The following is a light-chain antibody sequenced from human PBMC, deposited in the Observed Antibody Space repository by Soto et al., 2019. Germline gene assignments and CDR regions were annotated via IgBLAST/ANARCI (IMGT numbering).Light chain of an antibody. CDR2: SAS. Sequence: DIQLTQSPSFLSASAGDRVTITCRASQGISTYLAWYQQKPGKAPKLLIYSASTLQSGVPSRFSGSGSGTEFTLTINSLQPEDFATYSCQQLNGYQLTFGGGTKVEIK. J-gene: IGKJ4*01. CDR1: QGISTY. CDR3: QQLNGYQLT. V-gene: IGKV1-9*01.